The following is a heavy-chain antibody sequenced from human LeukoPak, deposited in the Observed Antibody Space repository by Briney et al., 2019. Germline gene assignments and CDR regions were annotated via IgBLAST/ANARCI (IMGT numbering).Heavy chain of an antibody. D-gene: IGHD3-22*01. CDR3: ARDELYYYGSSGYFSFDY. CDR2: ISSSSSTI. J-gene: IGHJ4*02. CDR1: GFTFSSYS. Sequence: PGGSLRLSCAASGFTFSSYSMNWVRQAPGKGLDWVSYISSSSSTIYYADSVKGRFTISRDNAKNSLYLQMNSLRAEDTAVYYCARDELYYYGSSGYFSFDYWGQGTLVTVSS. V-gene: IGHV3-48*01.